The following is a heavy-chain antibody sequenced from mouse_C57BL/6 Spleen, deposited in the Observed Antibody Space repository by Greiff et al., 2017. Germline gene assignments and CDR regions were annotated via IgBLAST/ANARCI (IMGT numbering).Heavy chain of an antibody. Sequence: VQLQQPGAELVRPGTSVKLSCKASGYTFTSYWMHWVKQRPGQGLEWIGVIDPSDSYTNYNQKFKGKATLTVDTSSSTAYMQLSSLTSEDSAVYYCARSEVSYWYFDVWGTGTTVTVSS. CDR3: ARSEVSYWYFDV. CDR2: IDPSDSYT. J-gene: IGHJ1*03. CDR1: GYTFTSYW. D-gene: IGHD2-12*01. V-gene: IGHV1-59*01.